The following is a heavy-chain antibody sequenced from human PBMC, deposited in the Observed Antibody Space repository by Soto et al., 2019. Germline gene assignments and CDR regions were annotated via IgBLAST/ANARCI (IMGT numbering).Heavy chain of an antibody. CDR3: AKATTVYNWFDP. V-gene: IGHV3-9*01. D-gene: IGHD4-4*01. Sequence: GGSLRLSCAASGFTFDDYAMHWVRQAPGKGLEWVSGISWNSGSIGYADSVKGRFTISRDNAKNSLYLQMNSLRAEDTALYYCAKATTVYNWFDPWGQGTLVTVSS. J-gene: IGHJ5*02. CDR1: GFTFDDYA. CDR2: ISWNSGSI.